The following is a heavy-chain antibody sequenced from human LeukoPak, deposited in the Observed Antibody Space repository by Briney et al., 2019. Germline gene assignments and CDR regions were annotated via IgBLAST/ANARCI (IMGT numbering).Heavy chain of an antibody. CDR3: TRGAGWLVDY. CDR1: GDSVSSGSYY. CDR2: VYSSGST. Sequence: SETLSLICTVSGDSVSSGSYYWSWFRQPPGKAPEWIGYVYSSGSTKYNPTLKSRVTISVETSKNQISLKLESVTAADTAVYYCTRGAGWLVDYWGQGTLATVSS. J-gene: IGHJ4*02. V-gene: IGHV4-61*01. D-gene: IGHD6-19*01.